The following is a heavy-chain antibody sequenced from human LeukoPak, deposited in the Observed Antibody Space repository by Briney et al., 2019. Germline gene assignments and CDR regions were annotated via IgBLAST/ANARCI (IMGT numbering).Heavy chain of an antibody. CDR1: GGSFSGYY. Sequence: NPSETLSLTCAVYGGSFSGYYWSWIRQHPGKGPEWIGEINHSGSTNYNPSLKSRVTISVDTSKNQFSLKLSSVTAADTAVYYCARGQEGGRYFDWPLGSYYYYMDVWGKGTTVTISS. J-gene: IGHJ6*03. CDR2: INHSGST. CDR3: ARGQEGGRYFDWPLGSYYYYMDV. D-gene: IGHD3-9*01. V-gene: IGHV4-34*01.